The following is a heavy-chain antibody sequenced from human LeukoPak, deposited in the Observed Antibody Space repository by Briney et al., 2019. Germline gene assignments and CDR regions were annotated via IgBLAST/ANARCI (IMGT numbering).Heavy chain of an antibody. D-gene: IGHD3-10*01. CDR3: ARRSTKLPHYYGSGSYYGYYFDY. Sequence: SETLSLTCTVSGGSISSGGYYWSWIRQPPGKGLEWIGYIYHSGSTYYNPSLKSRVTISVDRSKNQFSLKLSSVTAADTAVYYCARRSTKLPHYYGSGSYYGYYFDYWGQGTLVTVSS. J-gene: IGHJ4*02. CDR2: IYHSGST. V-gene: IGHV4-30-2*01. CDR1: GGSISSGGYY.